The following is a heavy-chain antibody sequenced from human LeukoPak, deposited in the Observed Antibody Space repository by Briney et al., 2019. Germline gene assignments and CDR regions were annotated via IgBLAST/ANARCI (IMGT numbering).Heavy chain of an antibody. D-gene: IGHD3-9*01. V-gene: IGHV3-48*03. CDR3: ARVGFSVLRYSDWLLDY. CDR1: GFTFSSYE. J-gene: IGHJ4*02. Sequence: PGGSLRLSCAASGFTFSSYEMNWVRQAPGKGLEWVSYISSSGSTIYYADSVKGRFTISRDNAKNSLYLQMNSLRAEDTAVYYCARVGFSVLRYSDWLLDYWGQGTLVTVSS. CDR2: ISSSGSTI.